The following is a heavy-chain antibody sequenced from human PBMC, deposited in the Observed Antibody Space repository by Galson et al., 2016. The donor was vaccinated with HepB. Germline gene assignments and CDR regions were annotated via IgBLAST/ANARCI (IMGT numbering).Heavy chain of an antibody. D-gene: IGHD3-3*01. J-gene: IGHJ4*02. CDR3: AREMKPHLEWLFRSRLRPVDY. CDR1: GFTFSSYG. Sequence: SLRLSCAASGFTFSSYGMHWVRQAPGKGLEWVAVIWNDGSNKYYADSVKGRFTISRDNSKNTHYLERNSLRAEDTAVHYCAREMKPHLEWLFRSRLRPVDYWGQGTLFIVSS. CDR2: IWNDGSNK. V-gene: IGHV3-33*01.